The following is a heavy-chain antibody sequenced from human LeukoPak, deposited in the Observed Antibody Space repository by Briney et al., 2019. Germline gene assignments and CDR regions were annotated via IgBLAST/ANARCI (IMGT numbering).Heavy chain of an antibody. Sequence: GSGPTLVNPTQTLTLTCTFSGFSLSTSGVGVGWIRQPPGKALEWLALIYWDDDKRYSPSLKSRLTITKDTSKNQVVLTMTNMDPVDTATYYCAHTETDQTFWGSYRIPTLGFDPWGQGTLVTVSS. V-gene: IGHV2-5*02. CDR1: GFSLSTSGVG. CDR3: AHTETDQTFWGSYRIPTLGFDP. J-gene: IGHJ5*02. CDR2: IYWDDDK. D-gene: IGHD3-16*02.